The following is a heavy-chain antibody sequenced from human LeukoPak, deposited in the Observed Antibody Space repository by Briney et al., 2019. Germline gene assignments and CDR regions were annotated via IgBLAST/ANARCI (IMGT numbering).Heavy chain of an antibody. CDR1: GFTFSSYW. D-gene: IGHD5-18*01. V-gene: IGHV3-74*01. J-gene: IGHJ4*02. CDR3: VVNTASF. Sequence: GGSLRLSCAASGFTFSSYWIHWVRQAPGKGLVWVSRINADGSSMTYADSVKGRFTISRDNANNMVYLQMNSLRVEDTAVYYCVVNTASFWGQGTLVTVSS. CDR2: INADGSSM.